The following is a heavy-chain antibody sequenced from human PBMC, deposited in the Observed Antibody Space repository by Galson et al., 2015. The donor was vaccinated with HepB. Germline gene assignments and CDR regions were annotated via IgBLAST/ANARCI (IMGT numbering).Heavy chain of an antibody. CDR1: GFTFSSYA. Sequence: SLRLSCAASGFTFSSYAMHWVRQAPGKGLEYVSAISSNGGSTYYANSVKGRFTISRDNSKNTLYLQMNSLRAEDTAVYYCAKWVLIVGADNSADYWGQGTLVTVSS. CDR2: ISSNGGST. J-gene: IGHJ4*02. CDR3: AKWVLIVGADNSADY. D-gene: IGHD1-26*01. V-gene: IGHV3-64*01.